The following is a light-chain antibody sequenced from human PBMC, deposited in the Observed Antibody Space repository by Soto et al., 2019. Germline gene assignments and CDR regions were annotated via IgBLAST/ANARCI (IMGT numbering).Light chain of an antibody. CDR1: SSDVGGYNY. J-gene: IGLJ2*01. V-gene: IGLV2-14*01. Sequence: QSVLTQPASLSGSPGQSITISCTGTSSDVGGYNYVSWYQQHPGKATKLIIYEVSNRPSGVSNRFSGSKSGNTASLTISGLQAEDEADDYCSSYTSRSTLVVFGGGTNLTVL. CDR2: EVS. CDR3: SSYTSRSTLVV.